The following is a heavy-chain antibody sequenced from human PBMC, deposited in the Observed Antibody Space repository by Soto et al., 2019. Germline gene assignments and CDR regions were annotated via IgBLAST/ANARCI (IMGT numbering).Heavy chain of an antibody. J-gene: IGHJ5*02. CDR3: ARLGYCSGGSCYPGGWFDP. D-gene: IGHD2-15*01. V-gene: IGHV4-59*01. CDR2: IYNSGST. CDR1: GGSISSYY. Sequence: PSETLSLTCTVSGGSISSYYWSWIRQPPGKGLEWIGRIYNSGSTNYNPSLKSRVTISVDTSKNQFSLKLSSVTAADTAVYYCARLGYCSGGSCYPGGWFDPWGQGTLVTVS.